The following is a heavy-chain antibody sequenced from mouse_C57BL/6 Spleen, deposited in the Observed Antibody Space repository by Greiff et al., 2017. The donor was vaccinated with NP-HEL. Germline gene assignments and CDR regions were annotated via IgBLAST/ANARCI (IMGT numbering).Heavy chain of an antibody. Sequence: QVQLKQSGPGLVQPSQSLSITCTVSGFSLTSYGVHWVRQSPGKGLEWLGVIWSGGSTDYNAAFISRLSISKDNSKSQVFFKMNSLQADDTAIYYCARNNYGSSAWFAYWGQGTLVTVSA. D-gene: IGHD1-1*01. CDR1: GFSLTSYG. V-gene: IGHV2-2*01. J-gene: IGHJ3*01. CDR2: IWSGGST. CDR3: ARNNYGSSAWFAY.